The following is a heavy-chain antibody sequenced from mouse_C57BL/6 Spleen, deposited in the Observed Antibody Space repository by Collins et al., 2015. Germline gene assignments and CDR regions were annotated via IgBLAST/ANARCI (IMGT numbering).Heavy chain of an antibody. CDR3: ARDTTVKDYYFDY. CDR1: GYTFTSYW. Sequence: QVQLQQPGAELVKPGASVKMSCKASGYTFTSYWITWVKQRPGQGLKWIGDIYPGSGSTNYNEKFKSKATLTVDTSSSTAYMQLSSLTSEDSAVYYCARDTTVKDYYFDYWGQGTTPTVSS. CDR2: IYPGSGST. V-gene: IGHV1-55*01. D-gene: IGHD1-1*01. J-gene: IGHJ2*01.